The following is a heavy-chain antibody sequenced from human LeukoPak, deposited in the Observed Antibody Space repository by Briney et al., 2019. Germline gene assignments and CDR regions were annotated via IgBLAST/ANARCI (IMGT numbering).Heavy chain of an antibody. CDR1: GGSISSGSYY. Sequence: PSQTLSLTCTVSGGSISSGSYYWSWIRQPPGKGLEWIGEINHRGSTNYNPSPKSRVSISVDTSKNQFSLKLTSVTAADTAVYYCAGKAVAGPYFDYWGQGTLVTVSS. J-gene: IGHJ4*02. CDR2: INHRGST. CDR3: AGKAVAGPYFDY. D-gene: IGHD6-19*01. V-gene: IGHV4-39*07.